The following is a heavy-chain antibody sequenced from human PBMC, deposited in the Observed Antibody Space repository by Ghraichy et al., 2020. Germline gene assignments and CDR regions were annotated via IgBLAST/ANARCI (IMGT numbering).Heavy chain of an antibody. D-gene: IGHD5-18*01. V-gene: IGHV3-30*04. CDR3: ARGGYGHYYFDY. CDR2: ISYDGSNK. Sequence: GGSLRLSCAASGFTFSSYAMHWVRQAPGKGLEWVAVISYDGSNKYYADSVKGRFTISRDNSKNTLYLQMNSLRAEDTAVYYCARGGYGHYYFDYWGQGTLVTVSS. J-gene: IGHJ4*02. CDR1: GFTFSSYA.